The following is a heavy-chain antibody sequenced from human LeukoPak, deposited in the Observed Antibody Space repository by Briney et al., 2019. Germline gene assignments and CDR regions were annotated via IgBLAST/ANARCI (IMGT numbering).Heavy chain of an antibody. D-gene: IGHD2/OR15-2a*01. CDR1: GNYW. CDR3: VSFYETY. J-gene: IGHJ4*02. CDR2: INSDGSWT. V-gene: IGHV3-74*01. Sequence: GGSLRLSCAASGNYWMHWVRQAPGKGLVWVSHINSDGSWTSYADSVKGRFTISKDNAKNTVYLQMNSLRAEVTAVYYCVSFYETYWGRGTLVTVSS.